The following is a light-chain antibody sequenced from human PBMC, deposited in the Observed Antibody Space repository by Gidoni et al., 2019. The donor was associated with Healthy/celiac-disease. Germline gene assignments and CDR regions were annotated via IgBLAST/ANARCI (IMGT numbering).Light chain of an antibody. V-gene: IGKV1-39*01. Sequence: DLQMTQSQSSLSASVGDRVTITRRASQRISSYLNWYQQKPGKAPKLLISAASSLQSGLPSRVRGSGSGTDFTLNISSLQPEDFATDYRQQSYRTTFAFGPGTKVDIK. J-gene: IGKJ3*01. CDR3: QQSYRTTFA. CDR2: AAS. CDR1: QRISSY.